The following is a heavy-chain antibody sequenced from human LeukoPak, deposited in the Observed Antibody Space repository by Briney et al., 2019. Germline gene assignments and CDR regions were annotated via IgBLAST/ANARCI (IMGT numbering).Heavy chain of an antibody. Sequence: GGSLRLSCAASGFTFNTYAMSWVRQAPGKGLEGVSGISSSGGTTYYADSVKGRFTISRDSSKNTVFLQMNSLRADDTAVYYCAKFADSGWPSFVAFDIWGQGTMVTVSS. D-gene: IGHD6-19*01. CDR3: AKFADSGWPSFVAFDI. J-gene: IGHJ3*02. V-gene: IGHV3-23*01. CDR1: GFTFNTYA. CDR2: ISSSGGTT.